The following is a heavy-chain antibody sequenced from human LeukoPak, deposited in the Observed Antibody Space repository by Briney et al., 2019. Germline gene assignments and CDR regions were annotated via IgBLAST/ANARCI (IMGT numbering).Heavy chain of an antibody. J-gene: IGHJ4*02. Sequence: HSGGSLRLSCAASGFTFSSYSMYWVRQARGKGLEWVSYISTSSSTIYSADSVKGRFTISRNNAKNSLYLQMNSLRADDTAVYYCARDPAGYGSSWWEEDTFYFDYWGQGTLVTVSS. V-gene: IGHV3-48*01. D-gene: IGHD6-13*01. CDR3: ARDPAGYGSSWWEEDTFYFDY. CDR2: ISTSSSTI. CDR1: GFTFSSYS.